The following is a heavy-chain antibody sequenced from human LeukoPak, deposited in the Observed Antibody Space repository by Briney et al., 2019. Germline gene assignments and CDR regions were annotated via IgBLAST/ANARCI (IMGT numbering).Heavy chain of an antibody. CDR3: ARAKGDGSGYHLHYFDY. V-gene: IGHV3-53*01. CDR1: GFTVSSNY. Sequence: PGGCLRLSCAASGFTVSSNYMSWVRQAPGKGLEWVSVIYSGGSTYYADSVMGRFTISRDNSKNTLYLQMNSLRAEDTAVYYCARAKGDGSGYHLHYFDYWGQGTLVTVSS. J-gene: IGHJ4*02. CDR2: IYSGGST. D-gene: IGHD3-22*01.